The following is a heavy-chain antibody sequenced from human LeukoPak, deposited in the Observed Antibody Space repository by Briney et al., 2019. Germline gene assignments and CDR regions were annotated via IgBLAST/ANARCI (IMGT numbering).Heavy chain of an antibody. CDR1: GYSISSGYY. CDR2: IYHSGST. V-gene: IGHV4-38-2*01. J-gene: IGHJ4*02. D-gene: IGHD1-26*01. CDR3: ARLSSGSYYVIDY. Sequence: PSETLSLTCAVSGYSISSGYYWGWIRPPPGKGLEWIGSIYHSGSTYYNPSLKSRVTISVDTPKNQFSLKLSSVTAADTAVYYCARLSSGSYYVIDYWGQGTLVTVSS.